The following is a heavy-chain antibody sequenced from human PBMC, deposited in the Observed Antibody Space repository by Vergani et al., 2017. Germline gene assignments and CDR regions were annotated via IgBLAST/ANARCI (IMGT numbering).Heavy chain of an antibody. CDR3: ARGGAYYYDSSGLTPFDY. J-gene: IGHJ4*02. Sequence: QVQLQESGPGLVKPSETLSLTCTVSGGSISSYYWSWIRQPPGKGLEWIGYIYYSGSTNYNPSLKSRVTISVNTSKNQFSLKLSSVTAADTAVYYCARGGAYYYDSSGLTPFDYWGQGTLVTVSS. D-gene: IGHD3-22*01. CDR2: IYYSGST. CDR1: GGSISSYY. V-gene: IGHV4-59*12.